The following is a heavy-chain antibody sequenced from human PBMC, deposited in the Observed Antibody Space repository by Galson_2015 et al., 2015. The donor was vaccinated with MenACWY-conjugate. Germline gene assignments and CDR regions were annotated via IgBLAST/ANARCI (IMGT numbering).Heavy chain of an antibody. Sequence: SLRLSCAASGFTFSSYAMSWVRQAPGKGLEWVSAISGSGGSTYYADSVKGRFTISRDNSKNTLYLQMNSLRAEDTAVYYCAKALPAPVDSSGLTLSDWGQGTLVTVSS. J-gene: IGHJ4*02. CDR1: GFTFSSYA. CDR2: ISGSGGST. CDR3: AKALPAPVDSSGLTLSD. V-gene: IGHV3-23*01. D-gene: IGHD3-22*01.